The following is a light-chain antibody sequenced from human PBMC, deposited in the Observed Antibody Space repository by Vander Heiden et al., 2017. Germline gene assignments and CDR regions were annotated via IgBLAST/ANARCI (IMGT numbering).Light chain of an antibody. CDR2: EGM. J-gene: IGLJ3*02. V-gene: IGLV2-23*01. CDR3: CSYSGSSTSWV. CDR1: SSYCGRYTI. Sequence: QSALTQTASVSWSPGQSITIACTGTSSYCGRYTIFSWYQQHPCKPPKLIIDEGMKRRSGVSNRFSGSKSGNTASLTISGLQAEDEADYYCCSYSGSSTSWVFGGGTKLTVL.